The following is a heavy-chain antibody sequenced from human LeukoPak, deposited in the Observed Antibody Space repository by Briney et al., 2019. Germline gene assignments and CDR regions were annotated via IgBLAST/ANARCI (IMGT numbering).Heavy chain of an antibody. CDR2: IYPGDSDT. J-gene: IGHJ4*02. CDR1: GYIFTTYW. Sequence: GESLKISFKGSGYIFTTYWIAWVRHMPGKDLEWMGIIYPGDSDTRYSPSFQGQVTISADKSISTAYLQWSSLKASDTAMYYCARRDSSWYYLDYWGQGTLVTVPS. D-gene: IGHD6-13*01. V-gene: IGHV5-51*01. CDR3: ARRDSSWYYLDY.